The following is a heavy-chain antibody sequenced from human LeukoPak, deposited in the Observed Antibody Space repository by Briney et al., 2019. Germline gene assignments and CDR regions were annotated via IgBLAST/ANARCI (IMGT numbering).Heavy chain of an antibody. CDR3: ARDSIPSRDIVLMVYANSNAFDI. V-gene: IGHV1-18*01. D-gene: IGHD2-8*01. Sequence: GASVKVSCKASGYTFTSYGISWVRQAPGQGLEWMGWISAYNGNTNYAQKLQGRVTMTTDTSTSTAYMELRSLRSDDTAVYYCARDSIPSRDIVLMVYANSNAFDIWGQGTMVTVSS. CDR1: GYTFTSYG. J-gene: IGHJ3*02. CDR2: ISAYNGNT.